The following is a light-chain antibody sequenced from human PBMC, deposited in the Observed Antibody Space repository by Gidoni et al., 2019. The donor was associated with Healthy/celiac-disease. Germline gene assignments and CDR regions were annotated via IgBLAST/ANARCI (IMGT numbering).Light chain of an antibody. V-gene: IGLV2-14*01. CDR1: SSDVGGYNY. CDR3: SSYTSSSTLV. CDR2: DVS. J-gene: IGLJ3*02. Sequence: QSALHQPASASGSPGHSITISCTATSSDVGGYNYVSCYQQHPGKALKLMIYDVSNRPSGVSNRFSGSKSGNTASLTISGLQAEDEADYYCSSYTSSSTLVFGGGTKLTVL.